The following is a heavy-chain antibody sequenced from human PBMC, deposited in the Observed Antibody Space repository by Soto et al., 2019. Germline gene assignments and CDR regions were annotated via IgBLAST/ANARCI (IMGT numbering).Heavy chain of an antibody. CDR1: RFTFSTYG. J-gene: IGHJ4*02. V-gene: IGHV3-30*18. D-gene: IGHD1-26*01. CDR2: ISHDSSNK. CDR3: ANAYRGGWYYFDY. Sequence: QVQLVESGGSVIQPGRSLKLSCGASRFTFSTYGMNWVRQAPGKGLEWVAVISHDSSNKYYADSVNVRFTISRDNSKNTLYLQMNSLKPEDTAVYYGANAYRGGWYYFDYWGQGTLVTVSS.